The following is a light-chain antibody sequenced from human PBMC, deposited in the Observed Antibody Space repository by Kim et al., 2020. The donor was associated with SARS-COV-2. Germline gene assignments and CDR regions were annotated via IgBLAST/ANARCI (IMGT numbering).Light chain of an antibody. CDR3: GTWDSSLGAVI. Sequence: GQKATSSLRGNSSNMGNNCVNWHQQLPGTAPKIRRYNTNKRPSGIHDRSAGAKSGTSVTLGITGLQTGDEGDYYCGTWDSSLGAVIFGGETQLTVL. CDR2: NTN. V-gene: IGLV1-51*01. J-gene: IGLJ2*01. CDR1: SSNMGNNC.